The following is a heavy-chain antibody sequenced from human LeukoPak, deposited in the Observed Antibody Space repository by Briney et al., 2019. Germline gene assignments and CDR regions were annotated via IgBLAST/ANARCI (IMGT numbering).Heavy chain of an antibody. CDR1: GFTFSSYG. D-gene: IGHD3-22*01. Sequence: PGGSLRLSCAASGFTFSSYGMIWVRQAPGKGLEWVSGISGSGGSTYLADSVKGRFTISRDNSKNTLYLQMNSLRADDTAVYYCARSSGYYYPPDYWGQGTLVTVSS. V-gene: IGHV3-23*01. CDR2: ISGSGGST. CDR3: ARSSGYYYPPDY. J-gene: IGHJ4*02.